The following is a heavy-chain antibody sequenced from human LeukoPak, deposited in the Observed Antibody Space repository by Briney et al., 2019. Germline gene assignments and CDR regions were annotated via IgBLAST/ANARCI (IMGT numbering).Heavy chain of an antibody. D-gene: IGHD6-13*01. Sequence: SVKVSCKASGGTFSSYAISWVRQAPGQGLEWMGGIIPIFGTANYAQKFQGRVTITADESTSTAYMELSSLRSEDTAVYYCARSVSQERQLSRTYYYYYMDVWGKGTTVTVSS. V-gene: IGHV1-69*01. CDR2: IIPIFGTA. CDR3: ARSVSQERQLSRTYYYYYMDV. J-gene: IGHJ6*03. CDR1: GGTFSSYA.